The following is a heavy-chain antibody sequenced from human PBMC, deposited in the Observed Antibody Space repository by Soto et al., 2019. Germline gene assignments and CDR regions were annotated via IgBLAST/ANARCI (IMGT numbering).Heavy chain of an antibody. J-gene: IGHJ4*02. CDR3: AKDRAGELPRNPYFDY. V-gene: IGHV3-23*01. D-gene: IGHD3-10*01. Sequence: GGSLRLSCAASGFTFSSYAMSWVRQAPGKGLEWVSAISGSGGSTYYADSVKGRFTISRDNSKNTLYLQMNSLRAEDTAVYYCAKDRAGELPRNPYFDYWAQGTLVTISS. CDR1: GFTFSSYA. CDR2: ISGSGGST.